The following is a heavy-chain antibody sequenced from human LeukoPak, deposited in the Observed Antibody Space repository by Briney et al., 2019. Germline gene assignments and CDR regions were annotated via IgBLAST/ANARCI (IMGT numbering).Heavy chain of an antibody. CDR2: INTNTGNP. J-gene: IGHJ4*02. D-gene: IGHD2/OR15-2a*01. Sequence: ASVKVSCKASGYTFTSYGISWVRQAPGQGLEWMGWINTNTGNPTYAQGFTGRFVFSLDTSVSTAYLQISSLKAEDTAVYYCARGDTRVFRHFDYWGQGTLVTVSS. V-gene: IGHV7-4-1*02. CDR3: ARGDTRVFRHFDY. CDR1: GYTFTSYG.